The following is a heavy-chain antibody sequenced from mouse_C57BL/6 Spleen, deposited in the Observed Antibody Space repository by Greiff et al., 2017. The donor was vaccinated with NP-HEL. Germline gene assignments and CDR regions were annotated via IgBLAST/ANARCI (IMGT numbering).Heavy chain of an antibody. CDR1: GFTFSSYA. J-gene: IGHJ2*01. V-gene: IGHV5-9-1*02. CDR2: ISSGGDYI. CDR3: TREGGLGYFDY. D-gene: IGHD4-1*01. Sequence: EVNLVESGEGLVKPGGSLKLSCAASGFTFSSYAMSWVRQTPEKRLEWVAYISSGGDYIYYADTVKGRFTISRDNARNTLYLQMSSLKSEDTAMYYCTREGGLGYFDYWGQGTTLTVSS.